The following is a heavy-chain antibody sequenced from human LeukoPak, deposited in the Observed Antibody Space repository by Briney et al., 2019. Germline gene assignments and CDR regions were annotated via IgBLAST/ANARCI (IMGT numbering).Heavy chain of an antibody. CDR2: INTNTGNP. J-gene: IGHJ3*02. CDR3: ARVSGTVSSSWYSIFDI. CDR1: GYTFTSYA. D-gene: IGHD6-13*01. Sequence: ASVKVSCKASGYTFTSYAMNWVRLAPGQGLEWMGWINTNTGNPTYAQGFTGRFVFSLDTSVSTAYLQISSLKAEDTAVYYCARVSGTVSSSWYSIFDIWGQGTMVTVSS. V-gene: IGHV7-4-1*02.